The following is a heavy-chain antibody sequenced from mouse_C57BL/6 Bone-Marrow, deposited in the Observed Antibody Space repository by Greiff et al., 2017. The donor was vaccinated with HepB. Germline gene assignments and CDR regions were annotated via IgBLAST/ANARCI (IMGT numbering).Heavy chain of an antibody. CDR3: ARGGITTVPFAY. V-gene: IGHV1-76*01. D-gene: IGHD1-1*01. CDR2: IYPGSGNT. CDR1: GYTFTDYY. J-gene: IGHJ3*01. Sequence: QVQLQQSGAELVRPGASVKLSCKASGYTFTDYYINWVKQRPGQGLEWIARIYPGSGNTYYNEKFKGKATLTAKKSSSTAYMQLSSLTSEDSAVYFCARGGITTVPFAYWGQGTLVTVSA.